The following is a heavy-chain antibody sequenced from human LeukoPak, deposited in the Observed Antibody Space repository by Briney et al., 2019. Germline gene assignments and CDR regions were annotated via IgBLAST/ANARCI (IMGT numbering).Heavy chain of an antibody. V-gene: IGHV1-18*01. CDR2: ISAYNGNT. D-gene: IGHD6-13*01. CDR3: ARDPKHSAAGTVWFDY. J-gene: IGHJ4*02. Sequence: ASVKVSCKASGYTFTSYGISWVRQAPGQGLEWMGWISAYNGNTNYAQKLQGRVTMTTDTSTSIAYMELRSLRSDDTAVYYCARDPKHSAAGTVWFDYWGQGTLVTVSS. CDR1: GYTFTSYG.